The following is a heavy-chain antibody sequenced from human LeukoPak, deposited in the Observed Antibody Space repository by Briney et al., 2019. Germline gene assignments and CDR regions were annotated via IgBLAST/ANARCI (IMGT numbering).Heavy chain of an antibody. D-gene: IGHD3-22*01. CDR3: AKDREEDYYDSSGYWDY. Sequence: PGGSLRLSCAASGFTFSSYGMHWVRQAPGKELEWVAVIWYDGSNKYYADSVKGRFTISRDNSKNTLYLQMNSLRAEDTAVYYCAKDREEDYYDSSGYWDYWGQGTLVTVSS. CDR1: GFTFSSYG. J-gene: IGHJ4*02. V-gene: IGHV3-33*06. CDR2: IWYDGSNK.